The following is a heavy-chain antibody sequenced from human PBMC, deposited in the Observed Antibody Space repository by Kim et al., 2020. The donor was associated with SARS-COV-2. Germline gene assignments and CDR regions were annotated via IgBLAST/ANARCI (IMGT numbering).Heavy chain of an antibody. Sequence: SETLSLTCTVSGGSISSGGYYWSWIRQHPGKGLEWIGYIYYSGSTYYNPSLKSRVTISVDTSKNQFSLKLSSVTAADTAVYYCARVGTDYGGNVNGLYFDYWGQGTLVTVSS. V-gene: IGHV4-31*03. CDR3: ARVGTDYGGNVNGLYFDY. J-gene: IGHJ4*02. CDR2: IYYSGST. CDR1: GGSISSGGYY. D-gene: IGHD3-16*01.